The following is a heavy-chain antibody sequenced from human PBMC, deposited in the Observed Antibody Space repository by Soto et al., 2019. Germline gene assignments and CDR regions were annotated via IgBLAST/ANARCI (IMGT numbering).Heavy chain of an antibody. CDR1: GYTVSNYV. CDR3: ASSSSGWYTFDY. D-gene: IGHD6-19*01. J-gene: IGHJ4*02. V-gene: IGHV1-3*01. Sequence: ASVKISCKASGYTVSNYVISLVRQAPGQGLEWMGWINACNGNTKYSQKFQGRVTITRDTSASTAYMELSSLRSEDTAVYYCASSSSGWYTFDYWGQGTLVTVSS. CDR2: INACNGNT.